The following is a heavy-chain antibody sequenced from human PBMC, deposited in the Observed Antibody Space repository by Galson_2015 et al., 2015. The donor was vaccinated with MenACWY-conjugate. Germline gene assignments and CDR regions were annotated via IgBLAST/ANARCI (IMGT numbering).Heavy chain of an antibody. D-gene: IGHD3-3*01. CDR1: GYPFTGYA. CDR3: ARGRRITIFGEIAYPGFIDH. J-gene: IGHJ4*02. CDR2: IRVGSSKT. Sequence: SVKVSCKASGYPFTGYAVHWVRQAPGQRLEWMGWIRVGSSKTGYSLKFQGRVTLTRDTSATTAYMELSSLRSEDTAVYYCARGRRITIFGEIAYPGFIDHWGQGTLVTVSS. V-gene: IGHV1-3*01.